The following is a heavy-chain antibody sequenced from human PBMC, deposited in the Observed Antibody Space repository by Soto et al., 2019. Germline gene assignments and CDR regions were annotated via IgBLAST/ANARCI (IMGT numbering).Heavy chain of an antibody. CDR1: GYTFTSYD. Sequence: ASVKVSCKASGYTFTSYDINWVRQATGQGLEWMGWMNPNSGNTGYAQKFQGRVTMTRNTSISTAYMELSSLRSEDTAVYYCARVQFWSGYYLDYWGQGTLVTVSS. V-gene: IGHV1-8*01. J-gene: IGHJ4*02. CDR3: ARVQFWSGYYLDY. D-gene: IGHD3-3*02. CDR2: MNPNSGNT.